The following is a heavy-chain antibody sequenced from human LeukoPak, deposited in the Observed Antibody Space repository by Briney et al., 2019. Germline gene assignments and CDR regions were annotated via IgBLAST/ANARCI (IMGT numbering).Heavy chain of an antibody. CDR3: ARAGAFGP. CDR1: GGSISSGSYY. J-gene: IGHJ5*02. Sequence: PSETLSLTCTVSGGSISSGSYYWSWIRQPAGKGLEWIGRIYTRGSINYNPSLKSRVTISIDTSKNQFSLKLNSVTAADTAVYYCARAGAFGPWGQGTLVTVSS. CDR2: IYTRGSI. V-gene: IGHV4-61*02. D-gene: IGHD2/OR15-2a*01.